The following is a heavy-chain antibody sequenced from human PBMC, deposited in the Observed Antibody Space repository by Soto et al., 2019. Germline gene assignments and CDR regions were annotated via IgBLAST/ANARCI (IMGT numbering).Heavy chain of an antibody. CDR1: GFTFSRHT. CDR3: SKSDYSDIIHSF. V-gene: IGHV3-30*18. CDR2: ISDDGSNK. D-gene: IGHD4-17*01. Sequence: GGSLRLSCAASGFTFSRHTMHWVRQAPGKGLEWVAAISDDGSNKLYADSVKGRFTISRDNSKNTVYPQMNSLRAEDTAVYYCSKSDYSDIIHSFWGQGSLVTVSS. J-gene: IGHJ4*02.